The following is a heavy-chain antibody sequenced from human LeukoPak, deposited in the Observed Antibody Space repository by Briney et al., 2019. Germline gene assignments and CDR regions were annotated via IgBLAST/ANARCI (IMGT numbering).Heavy chain of an antibody. CDR2: IKSDGRT. CDR3: ATAPSEIGGYYPEYFRH. CDR1: GFTLSSYW. D-gene: IGHD3-22*01. V-gene: IGHV3-74*01. Sequence: GGSLRLPCAASGFTLSSYWIHWVRQAPGKGLGWVSRIKSDGRTNYADSGKGRFTISRDNAKNTVSLQMNRLRAEDTGVYYCATAPSEIGGYYPEYFRHWGQGTLVIVSS. J-gene: IGHJ1*01.